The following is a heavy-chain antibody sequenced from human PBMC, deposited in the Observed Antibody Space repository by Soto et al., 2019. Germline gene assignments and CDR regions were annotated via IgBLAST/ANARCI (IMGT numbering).Heavy chain of an antibody. CDR2: IYYSGST. D-gene: IGHD6-13*01. V-gene: IGHV4-59*08. CDR1: DGSISSYY. J-gene: IGHJ6*03. CDR3: ARRISSSSPRAYYYMDV. Sequence: SETLSLTCTVSDGSISSYYWSWIRQHPGKGLEWIGYIYYSGSTTYNPSLKSRVTISVDTSKNQFSLKLSSVPAADTAVYYCARRISSSSPRAYYYMDVWGKGTTVTVSS.